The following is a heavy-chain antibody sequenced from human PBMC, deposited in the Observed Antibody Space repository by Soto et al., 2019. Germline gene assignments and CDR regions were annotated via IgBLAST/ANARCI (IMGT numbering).Heavy chain of an antibody. CDR3: AKGYSDSSWSHLDF. Sequence: EVQLLESGGGLVRPGGSLRLSCVISGFTFSSYAMTWVRQAPGKGLEWVSTLNGRATEKYHADSVRGRFTISRDNSKSTLYLQMNSRRAEDSAIYYCAKGYSDSSWSHLDFWGQGTLVTVSS. CDR1: GFTFSSYA. J-gene: IGHJ4*02. D-gene: IGHD6-13*01. V-gene: IGHV3-23*01. CDR2: LNGRATEK.